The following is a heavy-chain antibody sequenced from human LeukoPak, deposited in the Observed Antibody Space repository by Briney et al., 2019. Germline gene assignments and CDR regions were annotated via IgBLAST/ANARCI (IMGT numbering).Heavy chain of an antibody. CDR3: VRDGPLDYRYGKRVFFEY. J-gene: IGHJ4*02. V-gene: IGHV3-11*01. Sequence: GGSLRLSCAASGFTFSDYYMSWIRQAPGKGLEWVSYISSSGSTIYYADSLKGRFTISRDNAKNSLYLQMNSLRAEDTALYYCVRDGPLDYRYGKRVFFEYWGRGTLVTVSS. D-gene: IGHD3-16*02. CDR2: ISSSGSTI. CDR1: GFTFSDYY.